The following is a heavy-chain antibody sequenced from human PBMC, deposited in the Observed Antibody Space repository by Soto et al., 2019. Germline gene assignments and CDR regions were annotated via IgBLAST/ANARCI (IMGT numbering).Heavy chain of an antibody. V-gene: IGHV1-69*01. CDR1: GGSFGNSA. Sequence: QVLLVQSGAEVKKPGSSVKISCKASGGSFGNSAINWVRQTPGQGLEWLGGFIPVYRTLNYAQKFQGRVTIPADESTGTAYMTLGSLASNDTAVYYCATGVIWIGYFTVDSWGQGTRVTVAS. J-gene: IGHJ4*02. CDR2: FIPVYRTL. D-gene: IGHD3-3*01. CDR3: ATGVIWIGYFTVDS.